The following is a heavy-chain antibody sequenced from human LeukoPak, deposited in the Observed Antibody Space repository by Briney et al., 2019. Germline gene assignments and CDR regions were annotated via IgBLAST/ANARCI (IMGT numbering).Heavy chain of an antibody. J-gene: IGHJ6*02. CDR2: ISGSGGST. D-gene: IGHD2-2*01. Sequence: GGSLRLSCAASGFTFTTYAMSWVRQAPGKGLEWVPGISGSGGSTYYADSVKGRFTISRDYSMNTLYLQMNSLRAEDTAVYYCAKDAGVDIVVAPAHGMDVWGQGTTVTVSS. CDR1: GFTFTTYA. V-gene: IGHV3-23*01. CDR3: AKDAGVDIVVAPAHGMDV.